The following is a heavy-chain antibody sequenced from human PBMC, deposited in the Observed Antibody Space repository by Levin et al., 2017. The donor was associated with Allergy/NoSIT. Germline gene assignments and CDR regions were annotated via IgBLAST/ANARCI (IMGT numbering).Heavy chain of an antibody. J-gene: IGHJ4*02. CDR1: GFSFRSFG. D-gene: IGHD2-2*01. Sequence: PGGSLRLSCAASGFSFRSFGMHWVRQAPGKGLEWLAVISYDGSDTYYADSVQGRFTISRDNSKNMLYLQMNSLRGEDAAVYYCAKDVVFGTSSWTLDFWGQGTLVTVSS. V-gene: IGHV3-30*18. CDR2: ISYDGSDT. CDR3: AKDVVFGTSSWTLDF.